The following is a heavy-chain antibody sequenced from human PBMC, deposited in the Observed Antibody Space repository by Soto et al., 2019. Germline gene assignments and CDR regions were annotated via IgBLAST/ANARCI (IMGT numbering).Heavy chain of an antibody. V-gene: IGHV1-3*01. D-gene: IGHD3-9*01. J-gene: IGHJ5*02. Sequence: ASVKVSCKASGYTFTSYSMHWVRQAPGQRLEWMGWINAGNGNTKYSQKFQGRVTITRDTSASTAYMELSSLRSEDTAVYYCARDLPDYDILTRYSWFDPWGQGTLVTVSS. CDR1: GYTFTSYS. CDR3: ARDLPDYDILTRYSWFDP. CDR2: INAGNGNT.